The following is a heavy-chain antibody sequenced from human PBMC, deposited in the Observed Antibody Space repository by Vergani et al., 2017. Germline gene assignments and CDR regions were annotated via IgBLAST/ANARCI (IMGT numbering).Heavy chain of an antibody. V-gene: IGHV1-69*13. CDR1: GGTFSTYA. Sequence: QVQLVQSGAEVKKPGSSVKVSCKASGGTFSTYAISWVRQAPGQGLEWMGRLIPIFGTTNYAQNFQGRVTLTADESTSTAYMELSSLRSEDTAVYYCARDRRYCSGGSCYLDYWGQGTLITVSS. CDR2: LIPIFGTT. J-gene: IGHJ4*02. CDR3: ARDRRYCSGGSCYLDY. D-gene: IGHD2-15*01.